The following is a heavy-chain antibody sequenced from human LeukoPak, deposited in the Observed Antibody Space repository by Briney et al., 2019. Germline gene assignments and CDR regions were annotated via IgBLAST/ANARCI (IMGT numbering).Heavy chain of an antibody. CDR2: ISSSSSYI. CDR3: ARDYEYYDFWSGYWYYFDY. J-gene: IGHJ4*02. Sequence: GGSLRLSCAASGFTFSSYNMNWVRQAPGKGLEWVASISSSSSYIDYADSVKGRFTISRNNAKNSLYMQMNSLRAEDTAVYYCARDYEYYDFWSGYWYYFDYWGQGTLVTVSS. V-gene: IGHV3-21*01. CDR1: GFTFSSYN. D-gene: IGHD3-3*01.